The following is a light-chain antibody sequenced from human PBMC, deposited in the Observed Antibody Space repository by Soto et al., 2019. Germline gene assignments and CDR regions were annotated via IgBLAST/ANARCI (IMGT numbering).Light chain of an antibody. CDR2: DAS. Sequence: DIQMTQSPSTLSASVGDRVTITCRASQDINNFLNWYQQKPGKAPKLLIYDASKLDTGVPSRFRGSRSGTAFTFTISSLQPDDVATYYCQQYDNLPITFGPGTKVDIK. CDR3: QQYDNLPIT. CDR1: QDINNF. V-gene: IGKV1-33*01. J-gene: IGKJ3*01.